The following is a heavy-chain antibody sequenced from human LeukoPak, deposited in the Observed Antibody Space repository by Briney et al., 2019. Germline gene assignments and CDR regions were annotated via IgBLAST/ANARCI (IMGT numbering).Heavy chain of an antibody. D-gene: IGHD3-3*01. CDR3: ARGTKTQSPTYYDFWSGYYNPSHLDY. CDR1: GYTFTSYG. J-gene: IGHJ4*02. V-gene: IGHV1-18*01. Sequence: ASVKVSCKASGYTFTSYGISWVRQAPGQGLEWMGWISAYNGNTNYAQKLQGRVTMTIDTSTSTAYMELRSLRSDDTAVYYCARGTKTQSPTYYDFWSGYYNPSHLDYWGQRTLVTVSS. CDR2: ISAYNGNT.